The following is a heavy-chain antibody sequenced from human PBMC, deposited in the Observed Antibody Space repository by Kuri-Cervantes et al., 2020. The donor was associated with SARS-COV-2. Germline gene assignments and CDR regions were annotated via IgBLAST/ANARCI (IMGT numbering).Heavy chain of an antibody. Sequence: SQTLSLTCAVYGGSFSGYYWSWIRQPPGKGLEWIGEINHSGSTNYNPSLKSRVTISVDTSKNQFSLKLSSVTAADTAVYYCARRTLAARPGYYYMDVWGKGTTVTVSS. J-gene: IGHJ6*03. D-gene: IGHD6-6*01. CDR3: ARRTLAARPGYYYMDV. CDR1: GGSFSGYY. CDR2: INHSGST. V-gene: IGHV4-34*01.